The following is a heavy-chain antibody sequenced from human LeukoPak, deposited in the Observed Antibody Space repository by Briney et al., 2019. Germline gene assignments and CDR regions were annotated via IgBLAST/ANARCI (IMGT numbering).Heavy chain of an antibody. CDR1: GFTFSSYS. D-gene: IGHD6-19*01. CDR3: AKESASSGWSGGFDY. J-gene: IGHJ4*02. Sequence: PGGSLRLSCAASGFTFSSYSMNWVRQAPGKGLEWVSSISSSSSNIYYADSVKGRFTISRDNSKNTLHLQMNSLRDEDTAVYYCAKESASSGWSGGFDYWGQGTLVAVSP. CDR2: ISSSSSNI. V-gene: IGHV3-21*04.